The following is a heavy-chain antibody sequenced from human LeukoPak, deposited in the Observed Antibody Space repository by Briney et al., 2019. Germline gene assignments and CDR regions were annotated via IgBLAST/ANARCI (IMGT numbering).Heavy chain of an antibody. J-gene: IGHJ5*02. CDR1: GFSFSNSA. CDR3: LSYCSSTSCYESNWFDP. V-gene: IGHV3-23*01. CDR2: ISGSGGST. Sequence: PGGSLRLSCAASGFSFSNSAMTWVRQAPGKGLEWVSAISGSGGSTYYADSVKGRFTISRDNSKNTLYLQMNSLRAEDTAVYYCLSYCSSTSCYESNWFDPWGQGTLVTVSS. D-gene: IGHD2-2*01.